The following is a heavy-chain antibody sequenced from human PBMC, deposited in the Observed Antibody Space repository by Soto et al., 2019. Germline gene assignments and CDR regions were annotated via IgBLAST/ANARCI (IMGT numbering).Heavy chain of an antibody. D-gene: IGHD6-19*01. Sequence: ASVKVSCKASGYTFTSYAMHWVRQAPGQRLEWMGWINAGNGNTKYSQKFQGRVTITRDTSASTAYMELSSLRSEDTAVYYCARDHYSSGWIPTYGMDVWGQGTTVTVSS. V-gene: IGHV1-3*01. CDR3: ARDHYSSGWIPTYGMDV. CDR2: INAGNGNT. CDR1: GYTFTSYA. J-gene: IGHJ6*02.